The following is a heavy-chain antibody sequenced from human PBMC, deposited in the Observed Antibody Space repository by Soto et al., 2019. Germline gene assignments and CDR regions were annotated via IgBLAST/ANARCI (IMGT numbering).Heavy chain of an antibody. V-gene: IGHV4-39*01. CDR2: IYYSGST. D-gene: IGHD6-13*01. CDR1: GGSISSSSYY. CDR3: ARHVGYSSSWYNYYYMDV. J-gene: IGHJ6*03. Sequence: QLQLQESGPGLVKPSETLSLTCTVSGGSISSSSYYWGWIRQPPGKGLEWIGSIYYSGSTYYNPSLKSRVTIAVDTSKNQCSLKLSSVTAADTAVYYCARHVGYSSSWYNYYYMDVWGKGTTVTVSS.